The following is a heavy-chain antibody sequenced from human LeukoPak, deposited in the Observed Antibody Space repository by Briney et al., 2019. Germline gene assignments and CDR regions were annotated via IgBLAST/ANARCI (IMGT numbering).Heavy chain of an antibody. Sequence: KPSETLSLTCPVSGGSISSYYWSWIRQPAGKGLEWIGRIYTSGSTNYNPSLKSRVTISVDTSKNQFSLKLSSVTAADTAVYYCARVFRGGVRYDILTGYPSYYYYMDVWGKGTTVTVSS. V-gene: IGHV4-4*07. CDR1: GGSISSYY. D-gene: IGHD3-9*01. J-gene: IGHJ6*03. CDR2: IYTSGST. CDR3: ARVFRGGVRYDILTGYPSYYYYMDV.